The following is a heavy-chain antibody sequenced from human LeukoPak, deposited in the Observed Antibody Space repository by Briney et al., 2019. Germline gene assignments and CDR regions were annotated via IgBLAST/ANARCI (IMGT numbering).Heavy chain of an antibody. CDR2: INEGGNEK. CDR3: AREGSSGYYPY. V-gene: IGHV3-7*01. CDR1: GFTFRNYW. J-gene: IGHJ4*02. Sequence: GGSLRLSCATSGFTFRNYWMSWVRQVPGKGLEWVVNINEGGNEKNYVDSVKGRFTASRDNAQNSLYLQMNSLRAEDTAMYYCAREGSSGYYPYWGQGILVTVSS. D-gene: IGHD3-22*01.